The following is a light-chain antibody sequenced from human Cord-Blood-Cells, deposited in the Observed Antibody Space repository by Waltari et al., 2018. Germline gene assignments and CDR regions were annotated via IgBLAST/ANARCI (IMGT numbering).Light chain of an antibody. Sequence: QSVLTQPPSASGTPGQRVTISCSGSRSNTGSNTVTWYQQPPGTAPKLLIYSNNQRPSGVPDRFSGSKSGTSASLAISGLQSEDEADYYCAAWDDSLNGWVFGGGTKLTVL. V-gene: IGLV1-44*01. CDR2: SNN. CDR1: RSNTGSNT. J-gene: IGLJ3*02. CDR3: AAWDDSLNGWV.